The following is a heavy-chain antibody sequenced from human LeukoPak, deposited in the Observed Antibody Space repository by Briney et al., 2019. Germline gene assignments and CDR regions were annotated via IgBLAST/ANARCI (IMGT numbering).Heavy chain of an antibody. J-gene: IGHJ6*02. Sequence: SETLSLTCAVYGGSFSGYYWSWIRQPPGKGLEWIGEINHSGSTNYNPSLKSRVTISVDTSKNQFSLKLSSVTAAGTAVYYCATLVVPAATVYYGMDVWGQGTTVTVSS. CDR1: GGSFSGYY. CDR2: INHSGST. V-gene: IGHV4-34*01. CDR3: ATLVVPAATVYYGMDV. D-gene: IGHD2-2*01.